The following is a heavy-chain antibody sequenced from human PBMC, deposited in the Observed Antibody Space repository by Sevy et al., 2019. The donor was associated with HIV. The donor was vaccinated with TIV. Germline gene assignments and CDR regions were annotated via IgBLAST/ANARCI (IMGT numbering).Heavy chain of an antibody. CDR1: GFTFSDSW. J-gene: IGHJ4*02. CDR3: AREGCTKPHDY. V-gene: IGHV3-7*03. D-gene: IGHD2-8*01. Sequence: GGSLRLSCVASGFTFSDSWMTWVRQAPGKGLERIAFINEDGSRLGYVDSVKGRFTISRDDSRNTFYLQMNSLRAEDTAIYYCAREGCTKPHDYWGQGTVVTVSS. CDR2: INEDGSRL.